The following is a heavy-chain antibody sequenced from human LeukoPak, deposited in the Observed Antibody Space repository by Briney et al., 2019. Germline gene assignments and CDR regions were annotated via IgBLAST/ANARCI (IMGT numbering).Heavy chain of an antibody. CDR2: ISSSGSTI. CDR1: GFTFSDYY. D-gene: IGHD2-2*01. CDR3: ARDPVPAAMKWKIAFDI. V-gene: IGHV3-11*01. Sequence: GGSLRLSCAASGFTFSDYYMSWIRQAPGKGLEWVSYISSSGSTIYYADSVKGRFTISRDNAKGSLYLQMNSLRVEDTAVYSCARDPVPAAMKWKIAFDIWGQGTMVTVSS. J-gene: IGHJ3*02.